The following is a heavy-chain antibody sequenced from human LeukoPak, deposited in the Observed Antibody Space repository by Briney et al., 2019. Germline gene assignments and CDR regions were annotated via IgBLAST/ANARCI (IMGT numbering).Heavy chain of an antibody. CDR1: GGSISSYY. J-gene: IGHJ5*02. V-gene: IGHV4-59*08. Sequence: SETLSLTCTVSGGSISSYYWSWIRQPPGKGLEWIGYIYYSGSTNYSPSLKSRVTISVDTSKNQFSLKLSSVTAADTAVYYCARLNVLYGSGTADWFDPWGQGTLVTVSS. D-gene: IGHD3-10*01. CDR2: IYYSGST. CDR3: ARLNVLYGSGTADWFDP.